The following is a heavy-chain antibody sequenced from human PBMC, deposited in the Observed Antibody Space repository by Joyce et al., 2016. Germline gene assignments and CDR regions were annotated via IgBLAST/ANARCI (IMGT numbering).Heavy chain of an antibody. CDR3: ARDRRDGYNYDFDY. CDR2: ISAHEANT. Sequence: QVQLVQSGAEVKKPGASVKVSCKASCYTFASSGLSWVRQAPGQGLELMGWISAHEANTNYAQKLQGRGTMTTDTSTSTAYMGLRRLRSDDACRYYCARDRRDGYNYDFDYWGRGTLVTVSS. J-gene: IGHJ4*02. V-gene: IGHV1-18*01. CDR1: CYTFASSG. D-gene: IGHD5-24*01.